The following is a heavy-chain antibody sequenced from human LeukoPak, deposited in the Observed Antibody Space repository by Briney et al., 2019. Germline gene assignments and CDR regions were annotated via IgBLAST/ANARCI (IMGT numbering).Heavy chain of an antibody. V-gene: IGHV3-66*01. J-gene: IGHJ4*02. CDR2: IYSAGST. CDR3: ARKTPRFGDYDY. Sequence: GGSLRLSCAASGFTVSSSYMSWVRQAPGKGLEWVSLIYSAGSTYYADSVKGRFTISRDNSKNTLYLQMNSLRAEDTAVYYCARKTPRFGDYDYWGQGTLVTVSS. CDR1: GFTVSSSY. D-gene: IGHD2-15*01.